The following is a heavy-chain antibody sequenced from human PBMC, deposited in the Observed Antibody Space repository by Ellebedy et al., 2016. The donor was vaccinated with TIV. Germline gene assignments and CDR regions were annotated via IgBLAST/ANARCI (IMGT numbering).Heavy chain of an antibody. Sequence: MPSETLSLTCAVYGGSFSGYYWSWIRQPPGKGLEWIGEINHSGSTNYNPSLKSRVTISVDTSKNQFSLKLSSVTAADTAVYYCARSPSYSSGWYPDLEEYYYYGMDVWGQGTTVTVSS. CDR3: ARSPSYSSGWYPDLEEYYYYGMDV. D-gene: IGHD6-19*01. V-gene: IGHV4-34*01. J-gene: IGHJ6*02. CDR2: INHSGST. CDR1: GGSFSGYY.